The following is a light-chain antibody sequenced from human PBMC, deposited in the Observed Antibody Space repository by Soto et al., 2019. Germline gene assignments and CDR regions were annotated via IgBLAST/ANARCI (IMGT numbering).Light chain of an antibody. CDR2: DAS. CDR3: LQFAISPKT. CDR1: QTVPSRY. Sequence: EIVLTQSPGTLSLSPGERATLSCRASQTVPSRYLAWYQQKAGQAPRLLVFDASTRATGIPDRFSGSGSGTDFTLTMSSLEPEDFAVYYCLQFAISPKTFGQATKVEIK. J-gene: IGKJ1*01. V-gene: IGKV3-20*01.